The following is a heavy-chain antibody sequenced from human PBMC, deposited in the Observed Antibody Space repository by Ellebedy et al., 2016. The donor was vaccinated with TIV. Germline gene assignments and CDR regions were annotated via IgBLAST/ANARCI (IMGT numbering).Heavy chain of an antibody. CDR2: ISGYKTNT. V-gene: IGHV1-18*01. D-gene: IGHD6-13*01. J-gene: IGHJ5*02. CDR1: GYTFTGYG. Sequence: ASVKVSCXASGYTFTGYGISWVRQAPGQGLEWMGWISGYKTNTNYAEKLEGRVTMATDTSTSTAYMELRSLRSEDTAVYYCARVLPGIAAAGVNWFDPWGQGTLVTVSS. CDR3: ARVLPGIAAAGVNWFDP.